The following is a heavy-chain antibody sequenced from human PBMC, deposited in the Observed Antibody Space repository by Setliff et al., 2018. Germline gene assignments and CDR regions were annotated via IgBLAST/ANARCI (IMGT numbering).Heavy chain of an antibody. CDR1: GGSISRSSYL. CDR3: ARRGVAVAGANGASDA. V-gene: IGHV4-39*01. D-gene: IGHD6-19*01. CDR2: MKSTGNT. J-gene: IGHJ3*01. Sequence: SETLSLTCTVSGGSISRSSYLWGWIRQPPGKGLEWIGNMKSTGNTYYNPSLQSRVTMSVDTSKNQFSLELTTVTATDTAVYYCARRGVAVAGANGASDAWGQGSMVTVSS.